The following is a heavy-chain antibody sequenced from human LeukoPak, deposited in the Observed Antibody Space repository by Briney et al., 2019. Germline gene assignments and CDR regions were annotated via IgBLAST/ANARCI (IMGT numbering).Heavy chain of an antibody. CDR2: IKQDGSEK. V-gene: IGHV3-7*03. CDR1: GFTFSSYW. CDR3: ARPFITMVRGVINY. Sequence: GGSLRLSCAASGFTFSSYWMSWVSQAPGKGLEWVANIKQDGSEKYYVESVKGRFTISRENAKNSVYLQMNSLRAEDTAVYYCARPFITMVRGVINYWGQGTLVTVSS. J-gene: IGHJ4*02. D-gene: IGHD3-10*01.